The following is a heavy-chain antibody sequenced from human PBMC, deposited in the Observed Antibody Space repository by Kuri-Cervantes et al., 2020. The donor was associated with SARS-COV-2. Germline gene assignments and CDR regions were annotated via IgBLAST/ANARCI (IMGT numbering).Heavy chain of an antibody. CDR1: GGSISSGGYY. CDR2: IYYSGST. Sequence: LRLSCTVSGGSISSGGYYWSWIRQHPGKGLEWIGYIYYSGSTYYNPSLKSLVTISVDTSKNQFSLKLSSVTAADTAVYYCARGNSHIEMATILGNWYFDLWGRGTLVTVSS. V-gene: IGHV4-31*01. CDR3: ARGNSHIEMATILGNWYFDL. D-gene: IGHD5-24*01. J-gene: IGHJ2*01.